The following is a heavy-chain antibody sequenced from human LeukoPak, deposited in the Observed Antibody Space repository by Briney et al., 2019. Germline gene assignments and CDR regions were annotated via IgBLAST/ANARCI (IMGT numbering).Heavy chain of an antibody. CDR1: GGSISNYY. CDR3: ARDKTGNNWFDP. V-gene: IGHV4-59*13. J-gene: IGHJ5*02. D-gene: IGHD1-1*01. CDR2: VSYSGST. Sequence: SETLSLTCTVSGGSISNYYWGWMRQPPGKELEWVGYVSYSGSTNYNPSLNSRVTISIDTSKSQFSLKLSSVTAADTAVYYCARDKTGNNWFDPWGQGTLVTVSS.